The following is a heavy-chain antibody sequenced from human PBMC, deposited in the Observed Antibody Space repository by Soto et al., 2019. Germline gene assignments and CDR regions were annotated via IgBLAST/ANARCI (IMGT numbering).Heavy chain of an antibody. CDR3: TTTSITMS. J-gene: IGHJ4*02. V-gene: IGHV3-15*01. CDR2: IKSKTDGETT. CDR1: GFTFSNAW. D-gene: IGHD3-3*01. Sequence: EVQLVESGGGLVKPGGSLRLSCAASGFTFSNAWMNWVRQAPGKGLEWVGRIKSKTDGETTDYAAPVKGRFTISRDDSKNTLYLQINSLNTEDTAVYYCTTTSITMSWGQGTLVTVSS.